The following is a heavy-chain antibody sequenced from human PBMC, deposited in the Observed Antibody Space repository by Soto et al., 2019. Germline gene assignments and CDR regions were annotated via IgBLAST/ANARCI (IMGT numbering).Heavy chain of an antibody. D-gene: IGHD2-2*01. CDR3: ARLVVPAASYYFDY. CDR1: GGSISSGGYY. V-gene: IGHV4-31*03. Sequence: QVQLQESGPGLVKPSQTLSLTCTVSGGSISSGGYYWSWIRQHPGKGLEWIGYIYYSGSTYYNPSLEHRVTISVDTSKNQFSLKLSAVTAADTAVYYCARLVVPAASYYFDYWGQGTLVTVSS. CDR2: IYYSGST. J-gene: IGHJ4*02.